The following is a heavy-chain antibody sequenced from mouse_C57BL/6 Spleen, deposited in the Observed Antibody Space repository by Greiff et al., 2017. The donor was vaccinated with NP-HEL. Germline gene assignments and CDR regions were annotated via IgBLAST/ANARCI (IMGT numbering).Heavy chain of an antibody. CDR2: IDPETGGT. CDR3: TRPLYGSSYWFAY. CDR1: GYTFTDYE. D-gene: IGHD1-1*01. J-gene: IGHJ3*01. V-gene: IGHV1-15*01. Sequence: VQLQQSGAELVRPGASVTLSCKASGYTFTDYEMHWVKQTPVHGLEWIGAIDPETGGTAYNQKFKGKAILTADKSSSTAYMELRSLTSEDSAVYYCTRPLYGSSYWFAYWGQGTLVTVSA.